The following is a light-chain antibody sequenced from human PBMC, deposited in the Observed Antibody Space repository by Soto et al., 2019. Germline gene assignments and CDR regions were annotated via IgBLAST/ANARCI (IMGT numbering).Light chain of an antibody. Sequence: TQPPSASGSPGQSVTISCTGTSSDVGGYNYVSWYQQHPGKAPKFMIYEVSKRPSGVPDRFSGSKSGNTASLTVSGLQADDEADYYCSSYAGSNNPVIFGGGTQLTVL. J-gene: IGLJ2*01. CDR2: EVS. CDR3: SSYAGSNNPVI. V-gene: IGLV2-8*01. CDR1: SSDVGGYNY.